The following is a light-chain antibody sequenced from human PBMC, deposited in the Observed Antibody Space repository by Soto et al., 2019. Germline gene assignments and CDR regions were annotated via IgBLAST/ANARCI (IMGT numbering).Light chain of an antibody. J-gene: IGKJ3*01. Sequence: DTQRTQSQYSLYASVGDRVTITCLSSQSISSYLNWYQQKPGKAPKLLTYAASSLQSGVPSRFSGSGSGTDFTLTISSLQPEDFATYYCQQSYSNRFTFRPGTKVDIK. CDR3: QQSYSNRFT. CDR2: AAS. CDR1: QSISSY. V-gene: IGKV1-39*01.